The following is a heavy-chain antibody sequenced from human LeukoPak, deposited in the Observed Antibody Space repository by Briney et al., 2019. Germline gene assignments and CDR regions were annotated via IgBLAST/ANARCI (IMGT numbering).Heavy chain of an antibody. CDR2: IHSGGTT. CDR3: AKGAVESLDYYFYMEV. CDR1: GFSVSDSF. D-gene: IGHD1-1*01. Sequence: GGSLRLSCAASGFSVSDSFMSWVRQAPRKGLEWVSLIHSGGTTYYADSVKGRFTISRDISQDTLYLQMNSLRAEDTAVYYCAKGAVESLDYYFYMEVWGKGTTVTVSS. J-gene: IGHJ6*03. V-gene: IGHV3-53*01.